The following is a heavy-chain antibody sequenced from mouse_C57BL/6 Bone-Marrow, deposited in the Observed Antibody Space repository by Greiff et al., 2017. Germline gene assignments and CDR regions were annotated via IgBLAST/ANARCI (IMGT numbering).Heavy chain of an antibody. J-gene: IGHJ1*03. Sequence: QVQLQQSGAELARPGASVKLSCKASGYTFTSYGISWVKQRTGQGLEWIGEIYPRSGNTYYNEKFKGKATLTADKSSSTAYMELRSLTSEDSAVYFCARGIYYGSSSSYWYFDVWGTGTTVTVSS. CDR1: GYTFTSYG. CDR3: ARGIYYGSSSSYWYFDV. D-gene: IGHD1-1*01. CDR2: IYPRSGNT. V-gene: IGHV1-81*01.